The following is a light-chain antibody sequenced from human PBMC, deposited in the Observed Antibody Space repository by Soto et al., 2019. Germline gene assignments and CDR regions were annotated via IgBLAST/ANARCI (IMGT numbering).Light chain of an antibody. CDR2: GVS. V-gene: IGKV1-17*01. CDR3: LQHQNYPRP. CDR1: QGIRED. Sequence: DIQMTQSPSSLSASVGDRVTITCRASQGIREDLAWYQQKPGKAPTRLIYGVSSLQNGVPSRFSATGSGTEFTLTISSLQPEYFATYYCLQHQNYPRPVAGGTKVDSK. J-gene: IGKJ4*01.